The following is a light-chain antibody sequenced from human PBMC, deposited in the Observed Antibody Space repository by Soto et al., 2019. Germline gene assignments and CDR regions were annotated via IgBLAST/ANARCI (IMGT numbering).Light chain of an antibody. CDR2: GVS. J-gene: IGKJ2*01. Sequence: EIVMTQSPATLSVSPGERATLSCRASQSISSNLAWYQQKPGQAPRLLMYGVSTRAAGIPARFSGSGSGTEFTLTISRLQSEDFAIYYCQQYNNWPPYTFGQGTKLEIK. V-gene: IGKV3-15*01. CDR1: QSISSN. CDR3: QQYNNWPPYT.